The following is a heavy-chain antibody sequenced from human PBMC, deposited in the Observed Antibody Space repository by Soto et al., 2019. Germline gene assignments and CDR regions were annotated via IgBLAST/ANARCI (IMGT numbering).Heavy chain of an antibody. CDR1: GFTFTNYA. CDR3: ARDRNYDFWDGSRAFDI. D-gene: IGHD3-3*01. CDR2: ISDHGDKK. Sequence: QVHLVESGGGVVQPGRSLRLSCAASGFTFTNYALHWVRQAPGKGLEWVAVISDHGDKKFYADSVKGRFTISRDNSKNALFLHMNSLRPEDTAVYYCARDRNYDFWDGSRAFDIWGQGTMVTVSS. J-gene: IGHJ3*02. V-gene: IGHV3-30-3*01.